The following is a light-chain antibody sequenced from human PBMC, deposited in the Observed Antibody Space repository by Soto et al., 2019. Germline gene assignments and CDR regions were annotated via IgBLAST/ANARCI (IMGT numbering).Light chain of an antibody. V-gene: IGKV3-11*01. CDR3: QQRNQWPRT. J-gene: IGKJ1*01. Sequence: DIVLTQSPATLSVSPGERATLSCRASQNIDTDLAWYQQKPGQAPRLLIYDAFNRAIGIPGRFSGSGSGTDFTLTISSPEPEVFAVYYCQQRNQWPRTFGQGTKVEI. CDR2: DAF. CDR1: QNIDTD.